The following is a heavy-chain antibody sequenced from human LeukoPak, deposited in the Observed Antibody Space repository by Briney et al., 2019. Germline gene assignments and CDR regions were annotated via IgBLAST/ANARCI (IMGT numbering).Heavy chain of an antibody. CDR1: GFTFSSYA. CDR2: IGGSGSRAGNT. J-gene: IGHJ4*02. CDR3: ARELGLQYFGPYPPAEDDY. V-gene: IGHV3-23*01. Sequence: GGSLRLSCAAAGFTFSSYAMSRVRQAPGRGLEWVSAIGGSGSRAGNTYYADSVKGRFTISRDNSKDTLYLQMNSLRAEDTAVYYCARELGLQYFGPYPPAEDDYWGQGTLVTVSS. D-gene: IGHD3-9*01.